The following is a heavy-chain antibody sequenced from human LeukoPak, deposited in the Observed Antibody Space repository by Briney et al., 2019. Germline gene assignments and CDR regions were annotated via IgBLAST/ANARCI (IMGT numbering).Heavy chain of an antibody. V-gene: IGHV1-69*06. D-gene: IGHD2-15*01. Sequence: GASVKVSCKASGYTFTSYAISWVRQAPGQGLEWMGGIIPIFGTANYAQKFQGRVTITADKSTSTAYMELSSLRSEDTAVYYCASSLVGATPRWFDPWGQGILVTVSS. J-gene: IGHJ5*02. CDR3: ASSLVGATPRWFDP. CDR1: GYTFTSYA. CDR2: IIPIFGTA.